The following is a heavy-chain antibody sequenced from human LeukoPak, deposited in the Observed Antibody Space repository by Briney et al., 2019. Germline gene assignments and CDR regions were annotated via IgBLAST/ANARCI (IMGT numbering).Heavy chain of an antibody. Sequence: PGRSLRLSCAASGFTFSSYWMSWVRQAPGKGLEWVANIKQDGSEKYYVDSVKGRFTISRDNAKNSLYLQMNSLRAEDTAVYYCARGSAGYYYDSRYIWGQGTMVTVSS. CDR2: IKQDGSEK. J-gene: IGHJ3*02. CDR1: GFTFSSYW. V-gene: IGHV3-7*01. CDR3: ARGSAGYYYDSRYI. D-gene: IGHD3-22*01.